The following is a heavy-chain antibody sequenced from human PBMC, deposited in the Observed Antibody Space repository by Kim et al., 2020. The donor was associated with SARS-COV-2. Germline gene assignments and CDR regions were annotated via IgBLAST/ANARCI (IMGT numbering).Heavy chain of an antibody. CDR2: INHSGST. CDR1: GGSFSGYY. CDR3: ARVGYSGTPGGDY. Sequence: SETLSLTCAVYGGSFSGYYWSWIRQPPGKGLEWIGEINHSGSTNYNPSLKSRVTISVDTSKNQFSLKLSSVTAADTAVYYCARVGYSGTPGGDYWGQGTLVTVSS. V-gene: IGHV4-34*01. J-gene: IGHJ4*02. D-gene: IGHD1-26*01.